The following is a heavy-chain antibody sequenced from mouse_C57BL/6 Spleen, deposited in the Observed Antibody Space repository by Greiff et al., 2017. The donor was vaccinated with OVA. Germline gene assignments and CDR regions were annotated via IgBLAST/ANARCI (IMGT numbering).Heavy chain of an antibody. CDR3: ANSSSRWYSFDC. D-gene: IGHD1-1*01. Sequence: VQLQQPGAELVKPGASVKMSCKASGYTFTSYWITWVKQRPGQGLEWIGDIYPGSGSTNYNEKFKSKATLTVDTSSSTAYMQLSSLTSENSAVCCCANSSSRWYSFDCWGQGATLSASS. V-gene: IGHV1-55*01. CDR1: GYTFTSYW. J-gene: IGHJ2*01. CDR2: IYPGSGST.